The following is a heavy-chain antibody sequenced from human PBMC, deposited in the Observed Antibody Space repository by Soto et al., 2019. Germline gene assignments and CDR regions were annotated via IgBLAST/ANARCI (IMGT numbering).Heavy chain of an antibody. CDR1: GDSVSSNSAA. CDR3: ARGLGGITDY. Sequence: SQTLSLTCAISGDSVSSNSAAWNCIIQSPSRGLEWLGRTYYRSEWYTDYAPSVRSRITINADTSKNKFSLQLNSVTPEDTAVYYCARGLGGITDYWGQGTRVTVSS. CDR2: TYYRSEWYT. D-gene: IGHD1-1*01. J-gene: IGHJ4*02. V-gene: IGHV6-1*01.